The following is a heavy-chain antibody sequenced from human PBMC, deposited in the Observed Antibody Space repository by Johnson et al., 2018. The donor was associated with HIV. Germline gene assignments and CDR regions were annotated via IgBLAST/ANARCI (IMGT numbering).Heavy chain of an antibody. CDR3: ARDFSGYGDYWRCAFDI. J-gene: IGHJ3*02. D-gene: IGHD4-17*01. CDR2: ISGGGGST. V-gene: IGHV3-23*04. CDR1: GFTFSTYA. Sequence: VQLVESGGGVVRPGGSLRLSCAASGFTFSTYAMSWVRQAPGRGLEWVSAISGGGGSTYYADSVKGRFTISRDNSKNTLYLQMNRLRAEDTAVYYCARDFSGYGDYWRCAFDIWGQGTMVTVSS.